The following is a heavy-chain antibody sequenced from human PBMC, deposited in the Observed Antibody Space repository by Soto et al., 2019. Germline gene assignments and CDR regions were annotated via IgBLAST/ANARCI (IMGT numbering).Heavy chain of an antibody. CDR3: ARSQGSSTSLEICYYYYYGMDV. V-gene: IGHV1-69*01. CDR1: GGTFSSYA. J-gene: IGHJ6*02. Sequence: QVQLVQSGAEVKKPGSSVKVSCKASGGTFSSYAISWVRQAPGQGLEWMGGIIPISDTTNYAQKFQGRVTITADDPPGTADMELGRLTSEDTAVYYCARSQGSSTSLEICYYYYYGMDVWGQGTTVTVSS. D-gene: IGHD2-2*01. CDR2: IIPISDTT.